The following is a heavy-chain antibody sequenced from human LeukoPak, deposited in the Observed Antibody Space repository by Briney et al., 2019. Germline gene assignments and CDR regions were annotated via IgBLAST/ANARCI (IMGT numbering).Heavy chain of an antibody. J-gene: IGHJ4*02. D-gene: IGHD5-18*01. CDR1: GYTFTSYG. CDR2: ISAYNGNT. V-gene: IGHV1-18*01. CDR3: ARDRRGYSYAASRSLDY. Sequence: ASVKVSCKASGYTFTSYGIRWVRQAPGQGLAWMGWISAYNGNTNYAQKLQGRVTMTTDTSTSTAYMELRSLRSDDTAVYYCARDRRGYSYAASRSLDYWGQGTLVTVSS.